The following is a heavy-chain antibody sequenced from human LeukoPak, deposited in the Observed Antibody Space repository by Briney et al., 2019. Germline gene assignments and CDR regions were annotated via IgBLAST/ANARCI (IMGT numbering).Heavy chain of an antibody. CDR2: IYISGSN. CDR1: GGFLSNYN. D-gene: IGHD2-15*01. V-gene: IGHV4-4*07. CDR3: ARTSGRSWFYYYIDV. J-gene: IGHJ6*03. Sequence: SETLSLTCRVSGGFLSNYNWNWIRQRAGQGLEWIGRIYISGSNDYNPSLKSRVTMSVDASKNEFSLRLNSVTAADSAVYYCARTSGRSWFYYYIDVWGKGTTVTVSS.